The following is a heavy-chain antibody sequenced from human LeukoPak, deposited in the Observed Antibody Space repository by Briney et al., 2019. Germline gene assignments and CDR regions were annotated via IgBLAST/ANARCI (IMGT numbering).Heavy chain of an antibody. CDR1: GFTFTSNW. CDR2: FKSDGSST. J-gene: IGHJ4*02. Sequence: SGGSLRLSCAPSGFTFTSNWIHWVRQAPGKGLVWVSRFKSDGSSTSYADSVKGRFTISRDNAKNTLYLQMNSLRAEDTAVYYCVSGRWNDYLDYWGQGTLVTVSS. V-gene: IGHV3-74*01. D-gene: IGHD3-3*01. CDR3: VSGRWNDYLDY.